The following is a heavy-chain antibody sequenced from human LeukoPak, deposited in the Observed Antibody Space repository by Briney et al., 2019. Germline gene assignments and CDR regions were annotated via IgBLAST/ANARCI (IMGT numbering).Heavy chain of an antibody. J-gene: IGHJ3*02. D-gene: IGHD6-19*01. CDR2: IYYSGST. CDR1: GGSISSYY. V-gene: IGHV4-59*01. CDR3: ARDKGKYSSGWFAFGI. Sequence: SETLSLTCTVSGGSISSYYWSWIQQPPGKGLEWIGYIYYSGSTNYNPSLKSRVTISVDTSKNQFSLKLSSVTAADTAIYYCARDKGKYSSGWFAFGIWGQGTMVTVSS.